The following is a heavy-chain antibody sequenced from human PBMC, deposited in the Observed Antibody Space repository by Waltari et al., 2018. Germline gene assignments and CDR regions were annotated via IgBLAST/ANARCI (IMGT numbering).Heavy chain of an antibody. Sequence: QLQLQESGPGLVKPSETLSLTCTVSGYSISSTRYYWCWVRQPPGKVLELIWSINYMCRSYYNPSLKSRVTISVYTSKNQFSLNLNSVTAADTAVYYCATYETGLSHGGAFDVWGQGTMVTVSS. CDR2: INYMCRS. J-gene: IGHJ3*01. CDR1: GYSISSTRYY. V-gene: IGHV4-39*01. D-gene: IGHD1-1*01. CDR3: ATYETGLSHGGAFDV.